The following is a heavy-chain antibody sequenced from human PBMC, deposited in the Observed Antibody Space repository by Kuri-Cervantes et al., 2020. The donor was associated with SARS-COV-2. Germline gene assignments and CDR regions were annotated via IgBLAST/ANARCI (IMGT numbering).Heavy chain of an antibody. V-gene: IGHV4-34*01. Sequence: SETLSLTCAVYGGSFSGYYWSWIRQPPGKGLEWIGEINHSGSTNYNPSLKPRVTITVDTSNKQFSLHLSSVTAADTAVYYCARAYGFLRYIYYMDVWGRGTAVTVSS. J-gene: IGHJ6*03. CDR3: ARAYGFLRYIYYMDV. CDR1: GGSFSGYY. CDR2: INHSGST. D-gene: IGHD3-9*01.